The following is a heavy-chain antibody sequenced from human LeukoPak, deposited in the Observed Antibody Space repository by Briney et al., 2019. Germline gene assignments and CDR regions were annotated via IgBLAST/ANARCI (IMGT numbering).Heavy chain of an antibody. J-gene: IGHJ4*02. CDR2: ISGYNGNT. D-gene: IGHD3-22*01. CDR3: ARSLYDSSGLDY. Sequence: ASVKVSCKASGGTFSSYAISWVRQAPGQGLEWMGRISGYNGNTNYAQKLQGRVTMTTDTSTSTAYMELRSLRSDDTAVYYCARSLYDSSGLDYWGQGTLVTVSS. V-gene: IGHV1-18*01. CDR1: GGTFSSYA.